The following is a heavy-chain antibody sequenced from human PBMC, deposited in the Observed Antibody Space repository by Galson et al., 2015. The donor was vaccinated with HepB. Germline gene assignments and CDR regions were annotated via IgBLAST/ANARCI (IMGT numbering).Heavy chain of an antibody. CDR1: GYTFTSYG. Sequence: SVKVSCKASGYTFTSYGISWVRQAPGQGLEWMGWISAYNGNTNYAQKLQGRVTMTTDTSTSTAYMELRSLRSDATAVYYCARDKGITMVRGNPMGYWGQGTLVTVSS. D-gene: IGHD3-10*01. CDR3: ARDKGITMVRGNPMGY. V-gene: IGHV1-18*04. J-gene: IGHJ4*02. CDR2: ISAYNGNT.